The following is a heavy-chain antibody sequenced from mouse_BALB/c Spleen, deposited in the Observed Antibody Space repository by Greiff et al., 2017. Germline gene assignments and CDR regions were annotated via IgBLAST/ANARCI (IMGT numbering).Heavy chain of an antibody. V-gene: IGHV5-4*02. Sequence: EVQGVESGGGLVKPGGSLKLSCAASGFTFSDYYMYWVRQTPEKRLEWVATISDGGSYTYYPDSVKGRFTISRDNAKNNLYLQMSSLKSEDTAMYYCARDLIYYYGSRNYYAMDYWGQGTSVTVAS. CDR3: ARDLIYYYGSRNYYAMDY. CDR2: ISDGGSYT. D-gene: IGHD1-1*01. CDR1: GFTFSDYY. J-gene: IGHJ4*01.